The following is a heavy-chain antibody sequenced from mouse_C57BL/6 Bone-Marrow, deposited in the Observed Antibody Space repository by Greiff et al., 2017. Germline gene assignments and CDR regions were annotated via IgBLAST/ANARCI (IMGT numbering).Heavy chain of an antibody. Sequence: EVKLVESGGGLVKPGGSLKLSCAASGFTFSSYAMSWVRQTPEKRLEWVATISDGGSYTYYPDNVKGRFTISRDNAKNNLYLQMSHLKSEDTAMYYCARDYYGSSYGAYWGLGTLVTVSA. CDR2: ISDGGSYT. J-gene: IGHJ3*01. D-gene: IGHD1-1*01. CDR3: ARDYYGSSYGAY. CDR1: GFTFSSYA. V-gene: IGHV5-4*01.